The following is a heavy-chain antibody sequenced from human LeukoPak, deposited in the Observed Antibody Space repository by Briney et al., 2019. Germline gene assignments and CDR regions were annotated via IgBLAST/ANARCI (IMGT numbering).Heavy chain of an antibody. J-gene: IGHJ5*02. CDR2: IYHSGST. CDR3: AREARPDWFDP. CDR1: GGSISSGGYY. Sequence: KTSETLSLTCTVSGGSISSGGYYWSWIRQPPGKGLEWIGYIYHSGSTYYNPSLKSRVTISVDRSKNQFSLKLSSVTAADTAVYYCAREARPDWFDPWGQGTLVTVSS. V-gene: IGHV4-30-2*01. D-gene: IGHD6-6*01.